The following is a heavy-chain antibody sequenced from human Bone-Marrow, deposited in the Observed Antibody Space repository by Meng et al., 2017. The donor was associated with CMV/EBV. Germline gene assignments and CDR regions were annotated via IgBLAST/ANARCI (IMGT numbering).Heavy chain of an antibody. CDR2: IIPIFGTA. Sequence: SVKVSCKASGGTFSSYAISWVRQAPGQGLEWMGGIIPIFGTANYAQKFQDRIIMTTDTSTSTVYMELSSLRSEDTALYYCTRAGRGVPGDFDYWGHGTLVTVSS. V-gene: IGHV1-69*05. CDR3: TRAGRGVPGDFDY. J-gene: IGHJ4*01. CDR1: GGTFSSYA. D-gene: IGHD3-10*01.